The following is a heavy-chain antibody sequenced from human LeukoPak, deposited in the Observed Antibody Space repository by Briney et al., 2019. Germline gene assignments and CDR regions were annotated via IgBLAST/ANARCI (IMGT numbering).Heavy chain of an antibody. CDR1: GVSVSSGSYY. J-gene: IGHJ6*02. V-gene: IGHV4-61*01. CDR3: ARDEGYYGSGSYWPYYYYYYGMDV. CDR2: IYYSGST. Sequence: SETLSLTCTVSGVSVSSGSYYWSWIRQPPGKGLEWIVYIYYSGSTNYNPSLKSRVTISVDTSKNQFSLKLSSVTAADTAVYYCARDEGYYGSGSYWPYYYYYYGMDVWGQGTTVTVSS. D-gene: IGHD3-10*01.